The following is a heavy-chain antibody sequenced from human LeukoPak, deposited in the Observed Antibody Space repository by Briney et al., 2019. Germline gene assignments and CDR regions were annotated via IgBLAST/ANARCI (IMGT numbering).Heavy chain of an antibody. CDR2: IYYSGST. Sequence: PSETLSLTCAAYGGSFSGYYWSWIRQPPGKGLEWIGYIYYSGSTYYNPSLKSRVTISVDTSKNQFSLKLSSVTAADTAVYYCARAVGANQSGREYFQHWGQGTLVTVSS. V-gene: IGHV4-34*09. CDR1: GGSFSGYY. D-gene: IGHD1-26*01. CDR3: ARAVGANQSGREYFQH. J-gene: IGHJ1*01.